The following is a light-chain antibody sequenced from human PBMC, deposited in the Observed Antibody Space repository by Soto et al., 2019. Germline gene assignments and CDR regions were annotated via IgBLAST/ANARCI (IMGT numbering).Light chain of an antibody. CDR3: AAWDDSLSGWV. J-gene: IGLJ3*02. Sequence: QSLRTQPPSTSGTPGQRYPIFCSGSISNIGSNYVYWYQQLPGTAPKLLIYSNNQRPSGVPDRFSGSKSGTSVSLAIGGLRSEDEADYYCAAWDDSLSGWVFGGGTKVTVL. V-gene: IGLV1-47*02. CDR1: ISNIGSNY. CDR2: SNN.